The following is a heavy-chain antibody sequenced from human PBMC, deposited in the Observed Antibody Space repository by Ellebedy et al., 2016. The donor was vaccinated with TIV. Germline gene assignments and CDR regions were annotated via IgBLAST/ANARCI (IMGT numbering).Heavy chain of an antibody. CDR3: ARLPRDVPHAGFDQ. CDR1: SGPITSNIYF. J-gene: IGHJ4*02. CDR2: VYYSGST. V-gene: IGHV4-39*01. D-gene: IGHD3-10*01. Sequence: MPSETLSLTCTVSSGPITSNIYFWGWIRQPPGKGLEWIGIVYYSGSTHYNPSLKSRVTMSVDTSRNQFSLKLSYVTAADTAVYYCARLPRDVPHAGFDQWGQGTLVTVSS.